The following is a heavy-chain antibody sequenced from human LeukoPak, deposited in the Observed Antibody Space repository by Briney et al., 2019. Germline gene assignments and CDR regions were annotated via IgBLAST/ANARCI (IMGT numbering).Heavy chain of an antibody. CDR1: GFTFSSYG. D-gene: IGHD5-18*01. CDR3: ARGRAAMVVDYAFDI. Sequence: GGSLRLSCAASGFTFSSYGMHWVRQAPGKGLEWVAFIRYDGSNKYYADSVKGRFTISRDNSKNTLYLQMNSLRAEDTAVYYCARGRAAMVVDYAFDIWGQGTMVTVSS. J-gene: IGHJ3*02. CDR2: IRYDGSNK. V-gene: IGHV3-30*02.